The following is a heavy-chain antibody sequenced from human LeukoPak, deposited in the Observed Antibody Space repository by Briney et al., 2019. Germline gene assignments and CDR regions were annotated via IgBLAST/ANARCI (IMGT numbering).Heavy chain of an antibody. D-gene: IGHD2-15*01. J-gene: IGHJ3*02. Sequence: ASVKVSCKASGGTFSSYAISWVRQAPGQGLEWMGGIIPIFGTANYAQKFQGRVTITADESTCTAYMELSSLRSEDTAVYYCASDLVVVADDAFDIWGQGTMVTVSS. V-gene: IGHV1-69*13. CDR3: ASDLVVVADDAFDI. CDR2: IIPIFGTA. CDR1: GGTFSSYA.